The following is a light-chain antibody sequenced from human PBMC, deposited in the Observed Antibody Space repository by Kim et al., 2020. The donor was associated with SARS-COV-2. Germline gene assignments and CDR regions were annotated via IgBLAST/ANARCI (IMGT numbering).Light chain of an antibody. J-gene: IGKJ1*01. V-gene: IGKV1-5*03. CDR2: KAS. Sequence: LSASVGDRVTITCRASQSISSWLAWYPQKPGKAPKLLIYKASSLESGVPSRFSGSGSGTEFTLTISSLQPDDFATYYCQQYNSWTFGQGTKVDIK. CDR3: QQYNSWT. CDR1: QSISSW.